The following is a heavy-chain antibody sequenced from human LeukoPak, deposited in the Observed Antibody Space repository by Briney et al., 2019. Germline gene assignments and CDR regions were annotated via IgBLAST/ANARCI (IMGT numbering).Heavy chain of an antibody. CDR3: ARHTYCSGGSCYPHYNWFDP. V-gene: IGHV4-61*02. D-gene: IGHD2-15*01. CDR2: IYTTGST. J-gene: IGHJ5*02. CDR1: GGSISSGSYY. Sequence: PSQTLSLTRTVSGGSISSGSYYWSWIRQPAGKGLEWIGRIYTTGSTNYNPSLKSRVTISVDTSKNQFSLKLSSATAADTAVYYCARHTYCSGGSCYPHYNWFDPWGQGTLVTVSS.